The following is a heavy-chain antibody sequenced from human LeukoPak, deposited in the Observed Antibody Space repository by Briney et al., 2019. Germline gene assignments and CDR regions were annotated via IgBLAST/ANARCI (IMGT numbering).Heavy chain of an antibody. J-gene: IGHJ4*02. D-gene: IGHD4-17*01. Sequence: PSETLSLTCTVSGGSISSYYWSWIRQPPGKGLEWIGYVYYSGSTNYNPSLKSRVTISVDTSKNQFSLKLSSVTAADTAVYYCARWGSGYGDPENWGQGTLVTVSS. CDR1: GGSISSYY. V-gene: IGHV4-59*01. CDR2: VYYSGST. CDR3: ARWGSGYGDPEN.